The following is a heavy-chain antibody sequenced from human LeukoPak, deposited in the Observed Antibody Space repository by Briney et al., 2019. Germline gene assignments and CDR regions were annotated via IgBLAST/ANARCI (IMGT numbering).Heavy chain of an antibody. V-gene: IGHV3-21*01. J-gene: IGHJ4*02. CDR2: ISSSSSYI. CDR1: GFTFSSYS. Sequence: GGSLRLSCAASGFTFSSYSMNWVRQAPGKGLEWVSSISSSSSYIYYADSVKGRFTISRDNAKNSLYLQMNSLRAEDTAVYYCARSLPSSGYYYPSDYWGQGTLVTVSS. CDR3: ARSLPSSGYYYPSDY. D-gene: IGHD3-22*01.